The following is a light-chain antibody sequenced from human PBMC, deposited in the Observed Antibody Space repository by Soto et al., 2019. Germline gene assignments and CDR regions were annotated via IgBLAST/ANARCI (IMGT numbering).Light chain of an antibody. CDR3: QHYNSYSEA. CDR1: QSISSW. V-gene: IGKV1-5*01. J-gene: IGKJ1*01. Sequence: DIQMTQSPSTLSASVGDRVTITCRASQSISSWLAWYQQKPGKAPKLLIYDASSLESGVPSRFSGSGSGTEFTLTISSLKPDDFAIYYCQHYNSYSEAFGQGTKVDI. CDR2: DAS.